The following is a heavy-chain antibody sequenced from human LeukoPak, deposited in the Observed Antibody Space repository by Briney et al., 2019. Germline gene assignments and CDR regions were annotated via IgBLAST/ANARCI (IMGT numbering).Heavy chain of an antibody. V-gene: IGHV3-21*01. CDR1: GFTFRNYR. CDR2: ISTSSTYI. J-gene: IGHJ4*02. Sequence: GGSLRLSCAASGFTFRNYRMNWVRQAPGKGLEWVSSISTSSTYIFYADSVKGRFTISRDNAKNSLYLQMNSLRAEDTAVYYCARNYFDYWGQGTLVTVSS. CDR3: ARNYFDY.